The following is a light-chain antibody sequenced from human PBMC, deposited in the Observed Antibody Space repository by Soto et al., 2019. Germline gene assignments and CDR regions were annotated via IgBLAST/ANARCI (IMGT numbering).Light chain of an antibody. CDR1: QNIGSS. Sequence: DIQMTQSPSTLSASVGDRVTITCRASQNIGSSLAWYQHRPGKAPKLLIFDASTLQTGVPSRFSGSGFGTEFTLTINGLQPDDFATYYCQHYVTWPLAFGGGTRVENK. CDR3: QHYVTWPLA. V-gene: IGKV1-5*01. CDR2: DAS. J-gene: IGKJ4*01.